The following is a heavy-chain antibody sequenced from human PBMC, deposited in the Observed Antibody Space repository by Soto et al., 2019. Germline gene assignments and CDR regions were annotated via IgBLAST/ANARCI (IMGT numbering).Heavy chain of an antibody. CDR2: IYYSGST. D-gene: IGHD3-9*01. CDR3: ARQAVFGDFLTGYYLAYFDY. V-gene: IGHV4-59*08. CDR1: GGSIRDYY. Sequence: SETLSLTCTVSGGSIRDYYWSWVRQPPGKGLEWIGYIYYSGSTNYNPSLKSRVTISVDTSKNQFSLKLSSVTAADTAVYYCARQAVFGDFLTGYYLAYFDYWGQGTLVTVSS. J-gene: IGHJ4*02.